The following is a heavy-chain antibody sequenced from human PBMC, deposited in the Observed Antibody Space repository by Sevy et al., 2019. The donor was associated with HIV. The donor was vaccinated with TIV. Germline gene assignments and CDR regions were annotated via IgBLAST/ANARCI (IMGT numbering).Heavy chain of an antibody. Sequence: GGSLRLSCAASGFTFSSYSMNLVRQAPGKGLEWVSSISSSSSYIYYADSVKGRFTISRDNAKNSLYLQMNSLRAEDTAVYYCARGLYSSGAFDIWGQGTMVTVSS. V-gene: IGHV3-21*01. CDR2: ISSSSSYI. CDR1: GFTFSSYS. J-gene: IGHJ3*02. CDR3: ARGLYSSGAFDI. D-gene: IGHD6-19*01.